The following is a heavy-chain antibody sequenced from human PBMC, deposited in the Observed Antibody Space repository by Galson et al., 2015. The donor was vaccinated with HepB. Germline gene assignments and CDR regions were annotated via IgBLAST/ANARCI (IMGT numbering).Heavy chain of an antibody. V-gene: IGHV1-24*01. D-gene: IGHD5-18*01. Sequence: SVKVSCKVSGYTLTELSMHWVRQAPGNGLEWMGGFDPEDGETIYAQKFQGRVTMTEDTSTDTAYMELSGLRSDDTAVYYCARQLALPPRHDYFNYWGQGALVTVSS. CDR2: FDPEDGET. CDR3: ARQLALPPRHDYFNY. CDR1: GYTLTELS. J-gene: IGHJ4*02.